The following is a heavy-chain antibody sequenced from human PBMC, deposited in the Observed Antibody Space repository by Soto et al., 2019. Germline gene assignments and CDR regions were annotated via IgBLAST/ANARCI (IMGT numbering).Heavy chain of an antibody. Sequence: SETLSLTCTVSGGSISSYYGSWIRQPPGKGLEWIGYIYYSGSTNYNPSLKSRVTISVDTSKNQFSLKLSSVTAADTAVYYCARTMTVADTNYYYYYMDVWGKGTTVTVSS. J-gene: IGHJ6*03. CDR1: GGSISSYY. CDR2: IYYSGST. V-gene: IGHV4-59*08. CDR3: ARTMTVADTNYYYYYMDV. D-gene: IGHD6-19*01.